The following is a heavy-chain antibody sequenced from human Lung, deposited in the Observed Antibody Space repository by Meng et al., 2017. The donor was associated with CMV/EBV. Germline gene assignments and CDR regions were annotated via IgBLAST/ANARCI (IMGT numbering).Heavy chain of an antibody. CDR2: IYYSGNT. D-gene: IGHD2-8*01. CDR3: ASTQVVHTSAYGRFEY. V-gene: IGHV4-39*02. Sequence: SETLSLXXTVSGGSISSSGYYWGWIRQPPGKGLEWIGSIYYSGNTYYKPSLKSRVAISVDTAKNHFSLKLSSVTAADTAVYFCASTQVVHTSAYGRFEYWGQGXLVTVSS. J-gene: IGHJ4*02. CDR1: GGSISSSGYY.